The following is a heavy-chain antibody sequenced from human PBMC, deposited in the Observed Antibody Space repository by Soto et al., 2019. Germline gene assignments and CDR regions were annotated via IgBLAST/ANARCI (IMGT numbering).Heavy chain of an antibody. J-gene: IGHJ4*02. CDR1: GFTFSNYA. V-gene: IGHV3-23*01. Sequence: EVQLLESGGGLVQPGGSLRLSCAASGFTFSNYAMTWVRQAAGKGLEWVSSISGPAGSTYYADSVKGRFTISRDNSKNTLHLQMNSLRAEDTALYYCARDERIAVAGTDNWGQGTLVTVTS. CDR3: ARDERIAVAGTDN. CDR2: ISGPAGST. D-gene: IGHD6-19*01.